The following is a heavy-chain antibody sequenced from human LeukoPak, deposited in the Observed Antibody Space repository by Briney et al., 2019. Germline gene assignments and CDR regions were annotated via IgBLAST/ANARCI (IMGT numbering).Heavy chain of an antibody. CDR2: INHSGST. V-gene: IGHV4-34*01. D-gene: IGHD3-10*01. CDR1: GGSFSGYY. Sequence: SETLSLTCAVYGGSFSGYYWSWIRQPPGKGLEWIGEINHSGSTNYNPSLKSRVTISVDTSKNQFSLKLSSVTAADTAVYYCARVRFGQGLDYWGQGTLVTVSS. CDR3: ARVRFGQGLDY. J-gene: IGHJ4*02.